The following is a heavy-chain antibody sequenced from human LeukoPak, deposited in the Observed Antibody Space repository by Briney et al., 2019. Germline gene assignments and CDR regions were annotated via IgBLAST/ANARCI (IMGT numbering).Heavy chain of an antibody. Sequence: GSLRLSCAASGFTFSSYWMSWVRQAPGKGLEWIGEINHSGSTNYNPSLKSRVTISVDTSKNQFSLKLSSVTAADTAVYYCARGGGGGVVVVAATPFDYWGQGTLVTVSS. CDR1: GFTFSSYW. CDR3: ARGGGGGVVVVAATPFDY. J-gene: IGHJ4*02. V-gene: IGHV4-34*01. D-gene: IGHD2-15*01. CDR2: INHSGST.